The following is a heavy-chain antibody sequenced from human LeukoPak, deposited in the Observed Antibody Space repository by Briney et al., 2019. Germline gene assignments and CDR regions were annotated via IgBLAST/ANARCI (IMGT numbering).Heavy chain of an antibody. V-gene: IGHV1-69*13. CDR1: GGTFSSYA. D-gene: IGHD4-11*01. CDR3: ARVYLPDYSSNWFDP. J-gene: IGHJ5*02. Sequence: ASVKVSCKASGGTFSSYAISWVRQAPGQGLEWMGGIIPIFGTANYAQKFQGRVTITADESTSTAYMELSNLRSEDTAVYYCARVYLPDYSSNWFDPWGQGTLVTVSS. CDR2: IIPIFGTA.